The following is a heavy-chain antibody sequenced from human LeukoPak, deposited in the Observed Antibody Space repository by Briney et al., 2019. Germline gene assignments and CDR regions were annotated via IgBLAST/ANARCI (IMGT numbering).Heavy chain of an antibody. V-gene: IGHV4-34*01. CDR2: INHSGST. CDR1: GGSFSAYY. Sequence: SETLSLTCAVYGGSFSAYYWSWIRQPPGKGLEWVGEINHSGSTNYNPSLKSRVTISLDTSKNQFSLKLSSVTAADTAVYYCARGGYCGGDCYENDAFDIWGQGAMVTVSS. D-gene: IGHD2-21*02. J-gene: IGHJ3*02. CDR3: ARGGYCGGDCYENDAFDI.